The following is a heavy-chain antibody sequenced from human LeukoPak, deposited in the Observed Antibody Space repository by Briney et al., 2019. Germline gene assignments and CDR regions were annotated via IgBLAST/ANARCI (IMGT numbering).Heavy chain of an antibody. V-gene: IGHV1-8*01. CDR1: GYTFTSYD. Sequence: ASVKVSCKASGYTFTSYDINWVRQATGQGLEWMGWMNPNSANTGYAQKFQGRVTMTRNTSISTAYMELSSPRSEDTAVYYCARGRLDCSSTSCWFDPWGQGTLVTVSS. CDR2: MNPNSANT. D-gene: IGHD2-2*01. J-gene: IGHJ5*02. CDR3: ARGRLDCSSTSCWFDP.